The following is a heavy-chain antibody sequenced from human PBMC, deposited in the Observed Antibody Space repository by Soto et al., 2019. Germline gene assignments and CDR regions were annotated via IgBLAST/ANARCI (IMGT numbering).Heavy chain of an antibody. CDR3: ARDRCSGGSCYSH. CDR2: IIPILGIA. D-gene: IGHD2-15*01. J-gene: IGHJ4*02. CDR1: GGTFSSYT. V-gene: IGHV1-69*08. Sequence: QVQLVQSGAEVKKPGSSVKVSCKASGGTFSSYTISWVRQAPGQGLEWMGRIIPILGIANYAQKFQGRVTITADKSTSTAYMELSSLRSEDTDVYYCARDRCSGGSCYSHWGQGTLVTVSS.